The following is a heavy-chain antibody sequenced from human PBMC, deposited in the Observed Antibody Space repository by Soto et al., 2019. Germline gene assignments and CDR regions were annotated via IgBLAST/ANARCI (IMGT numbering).Heavy chain of an antibody. Sequence: QVQLVQSGAEAKKPGASVKVSCKASGYTFTSFDINWVRQATGQGLEWLGWMTPNTGNTGYAQKFQGRITLTRNTTTPTAYMELTSLTWEDPAVYYWEGKNRGPGAFDSGGNETWAPAPQ. CDR1: GYTFTSFD. CDR3: EGKNRGPGAFDS. J-gene: IGHJ4*01. V-gene: IGHV1-8*01. CDR2: MTPNTGNT. D-gene: IGHD3-10*01.